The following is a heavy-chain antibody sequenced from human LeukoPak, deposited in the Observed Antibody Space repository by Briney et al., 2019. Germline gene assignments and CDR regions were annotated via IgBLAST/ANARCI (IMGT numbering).Heavy chain of an antibody. D-gene: IGHD4-17*01. J-gene: IGHJ3*02. Sequence: SETLSLTCTVSGGSISSYYWSWIRQPAGKGLEWIGRIYTSGSTNYNPSLKSRVTMSVDTSKNQFPLKLSSVTAADTAVYYCARDTSYGDYGSNDASDIWGQGTMVTVSS. V-gene: IGHV4-4*07. CDR2: IYTSGST. CDR1: GGSISSYY. CDR3: ARDTSYGDYGSNDASDI.